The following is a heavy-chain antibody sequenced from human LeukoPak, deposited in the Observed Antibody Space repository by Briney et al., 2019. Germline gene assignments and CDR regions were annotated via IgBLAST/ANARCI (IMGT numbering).Heavy chain of an antibody. V-gene: IGHV3-74*01. CDR3: ARVIRWFDP. J-gene: IGHJ5*02. CDR2: INDEGSNT. CDR1: GFTFSSYW. Sequence: QPGGSLRLSCAASGFTFSSYWMHWVRHDPGKGLVWVSRINDEGSNTAYADSVKGRFTISRDNAKNTVYLQMNSLRAEDTAVYYCARVIRWFDPWGQGTLVTVSS.